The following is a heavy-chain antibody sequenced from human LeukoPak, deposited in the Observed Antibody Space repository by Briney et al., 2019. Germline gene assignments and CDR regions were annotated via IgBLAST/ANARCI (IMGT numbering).Heavy chain of an antibody. V-gene: IGHV4-34*01. CDR2: INHSGST. J-gene: IGHJ6*02. D-gene: IGHD5-18*01. Sequence: PSETLSLTCAVYGGSFSGYYWSWIRQPPGKGLEWIGEINHSGSTNYNPSLKSRVTISVDTSKSQFSLKLSSVTAADTAVYYCARAVGYSYGTPYYYYGMDVWGQGTTVTVSS. CDR1: GGSFSGYY. CDR3: ARAVGYSYGTPYYYYGMDV.